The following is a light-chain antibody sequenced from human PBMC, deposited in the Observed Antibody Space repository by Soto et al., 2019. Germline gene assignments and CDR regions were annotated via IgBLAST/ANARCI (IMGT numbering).Light chain of an antibody. J-gene: IGKJ1*01. Sequence: DIQMTQSPSSVSASVGERFTITCRASQNINSWLAWYQQKPGSAPKVLIYDASSLESGVPSRFSGSRSETEFTLTISSLQPDDFATYYCQQYDTYWTFGQGTKVDTK. CDR1: QNINSW. V-gene: IGKV1-5*01. CDR2: DAS. CDR3: QQYDTYWT.